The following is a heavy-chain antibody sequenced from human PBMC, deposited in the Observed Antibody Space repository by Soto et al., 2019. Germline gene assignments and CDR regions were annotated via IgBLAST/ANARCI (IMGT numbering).Heavy chain of an antibody. CDR3: ARPNRWGIAAAGNDAFDI. V-gene: IGHV1-18*04. J-gene: IGHJ3*02. Sequence: QVQLVQSGAEVKKPGASVKVSCKASGYTFTSYGISWVRRAPGQGLEWMGWISAYNGNTNYAQKLQGRVTMTTDTSTSTAYMELRSLRSDDTAVYYCARPNRWGIAAAGNDAFDIWGQGTMVTVSS. CDR1: GYTFTSYG. D-gene: IGHD6-13*01. CDR2: ISAYNGNT.